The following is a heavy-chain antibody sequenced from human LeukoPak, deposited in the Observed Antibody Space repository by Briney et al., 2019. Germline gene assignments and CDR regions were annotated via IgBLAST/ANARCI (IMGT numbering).Heavy chain of an antibody. CDR3: ARDATEGNFDY. V-gene: IGHV1-8*01. CDR2: MNPNSGNT. D-gene: IGHD2-15*01. Sequence: ASVKVSCKASGYTFTSYDINWVRQATGQGLEWMGWMNPNSGNTGYAQKFQGRVTMTRNTSISTACMELRSLRSDDTAVYYCARDATEGNFDYWGQGTLVTVSS. CDR1: GYTFTSYD. J-gene: IGHJ4*02.